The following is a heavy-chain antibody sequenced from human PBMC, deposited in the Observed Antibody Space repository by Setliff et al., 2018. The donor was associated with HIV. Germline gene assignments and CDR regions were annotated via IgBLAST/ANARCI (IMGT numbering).Heavy chain of an antibody. CDR2: IYYSGST. Sequence: KTSETLSLTCTVSGGSISSSSYYWGWIRQPPGKGLEWIGSIYYSGSTYYNPSLKSRVTISVDTSKNQFSLKLSSVTAADTAVYYCASVQVDSSGPFDYWGQGTLVTVSS. D-gene: IGHD6-19*01. CDR1: GGSISSSSYY. J-gene: IGHJ4*02. CDR3: ASVQVDSSGPFDY. V-gene: IGHV4-39*07.